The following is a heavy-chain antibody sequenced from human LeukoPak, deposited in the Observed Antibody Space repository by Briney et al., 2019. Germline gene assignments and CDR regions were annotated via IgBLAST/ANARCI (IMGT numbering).Heavy chain of an antibody. Sequence: GGSLRLSCAASGFNFNNFAMSWVRQAPGKGPEWLSAMAGPADTTYYAESVKGRFTISRDYSKSMVYLQMTSLRVEDTAIYYCAKGAEIDHWGQGTLVTVSS. J-gene: IGHJ4*02. CDR1: GFNFNNFA. CDR3: AKGAEIDH. V-gene: IGHV3-23*01. CDR2: MAGPADTT.